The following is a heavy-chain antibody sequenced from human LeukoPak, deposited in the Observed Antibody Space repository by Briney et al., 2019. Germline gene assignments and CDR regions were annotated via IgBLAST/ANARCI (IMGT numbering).Heavy chain of an antibody. V-gene: IGHV4-34*01. Sequence: PSETLSLTCAVYGGSFSGYYWSWIRQPPGKGLEWIGEINHSGSTNYNPSLKSRVTISVDTSKNQFSLKLSSVTAADTAVYYCASEKNIVVVGSYGMDVWGKGTTVTVSS. J-gene: IGHJ6*04. CDR3: ASEKNIVVVGSYGMDV. D-gene: IGHD2-15*01. CDR1: GGSFSGYY. CDR2: INHSGST.